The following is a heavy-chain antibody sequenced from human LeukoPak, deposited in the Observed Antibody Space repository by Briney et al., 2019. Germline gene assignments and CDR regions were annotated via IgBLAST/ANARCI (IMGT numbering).Heavy chain of an antibody. D-gene: IGHD2-2*01. V-gene: IGHV3-23*01. J-gene: IGHJ3*02. CDR1: GFTFSGYA. CDR3: AKDRVVVPAAMGAFDI. CDR2: ISGSGGST. Sequence: GGSLRLSCAASGFTFSGYAMSWVRQAPGKGLEWVSAISGSGGSTYYADSVKGRSTISRDNSKNTLYLQMNSLRAEDTAVYYCAKDRVVVPAAMGAFDIWGQGTMVTVSS.